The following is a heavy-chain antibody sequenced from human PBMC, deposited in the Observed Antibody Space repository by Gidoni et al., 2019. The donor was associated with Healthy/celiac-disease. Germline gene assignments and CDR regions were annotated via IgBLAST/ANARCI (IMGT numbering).Heavy chain of an antibody. J-gene: IGHJ3*02. Sequence: GRFTISRDNSKNTLYLQMNSLRAEDTAVYYCAKAYNWNYGGAFDIWGQGTMVTVSS. V-gene: IGHV3-23*01. D-gene: IGHD1-7*01. CDR3: AKAYNWNYGGAFDI.